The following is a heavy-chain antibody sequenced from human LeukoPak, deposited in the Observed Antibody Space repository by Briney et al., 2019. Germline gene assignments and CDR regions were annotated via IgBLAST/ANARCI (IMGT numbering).Heavy chain of an antibody. J-gene: IGHJ4*02. CDR1: SGSISTSNYY. Sequence: PSETLSLTCTVSSGSISTSNYYWGWVRQPPGKALEWIGNNSPSLKSRVTISLDTSKNQFSLKLTSVTAADTAVYYCARVSGLNNFDYWGQGTLVTVSS. V-gene: IGHV4-39*07. D-gene: IGHD1/OR15-1a*01. CDR3: ARVSGLNNFDY.